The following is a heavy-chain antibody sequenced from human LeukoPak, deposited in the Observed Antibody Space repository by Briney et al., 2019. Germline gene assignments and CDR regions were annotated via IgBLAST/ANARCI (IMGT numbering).Heavy chain of an antibody. CDR1: GFTFSSYW. CDR2: ISGSGGST. Sequence: GGSLRLSCAASGFTFSSYWMSWVRQAPGKGLEWVSAISGSGGSTYYADSVKGRFTISRDNSKNTLYLQMNSLRAEDTAVYYCAKDVSSSSWYYMDVWGKGTTVTISS. CDR3: AKDVSSSSWYYMDV. J-gene: IGHJ6*03. D-gene: IGHD6-13*01. V-gene: IGHV3-23*01.